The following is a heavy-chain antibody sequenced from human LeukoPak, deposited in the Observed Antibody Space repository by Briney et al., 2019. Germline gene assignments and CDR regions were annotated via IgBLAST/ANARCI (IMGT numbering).Heavy chain of an antibody. CDR1: GGSISSSNYY. CDR3: ARQFPIATEAFDI. D-gene: IGHD2-21*01. CDR2: IYYSGST. V-gene: IGHV4-39*01. Sequence: SSETLSLTCTVSGGSISSSNYYWGWIRQPPGKGLEWIGSIYYSGSTYYNPSLKSRVTISVVTSKNQFSLKLSSVTAADTAVYYWARQFPIATEAFDIWGQGTMVTVSS. J-gene: IGHJ3*02.